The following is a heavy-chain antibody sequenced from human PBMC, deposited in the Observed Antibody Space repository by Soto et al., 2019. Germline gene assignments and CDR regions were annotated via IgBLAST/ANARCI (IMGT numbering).Heavy chain of an antibody. V-gene: IGHV1-8*01. CDR2: MNPNSGNT. CDR1: GYTSTSYD. CDR3: AREALGYNWNYRAYYYYMDV. Sequence: ASVKVSCKASGYTSTSYDINWVRQATGQGLEWMGWMNPNSGNTGYAQKFQGRVTMTRNTSISTAYMELSSLRSEDTAVYYCAREALGYNWNYRAYYYYMDVWGKGTTVTVSS. J-gene: IGHJ6*03. D-gene: IGHD1-7*01.